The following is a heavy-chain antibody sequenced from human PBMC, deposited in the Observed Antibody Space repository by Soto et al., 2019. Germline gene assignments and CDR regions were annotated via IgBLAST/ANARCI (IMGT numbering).Heavy chain of an antibody. CDR3: ARQAYYYDSSGYYGLDDAFDI. J-gene: IGHJ3*02. CDR2: IYPGDSDT. V-gene: IGHV5-51*01. Sequence: PGESLKISCKGSGYSFTSYWIGWVRQMPGKGLEWMGIIYPGDSDTRYSPSFQGQVTISADKSISTAYLQWSSLKASDTAMYYCARQAYYYDSSGYYGLDDAFDIWGQGTMVTVS. CDR1: GYSFTSYW. D-gene: IGHD3-22*01.